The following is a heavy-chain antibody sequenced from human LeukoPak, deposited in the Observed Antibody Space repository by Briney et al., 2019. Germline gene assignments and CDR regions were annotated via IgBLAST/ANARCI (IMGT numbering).Heavy chain of an antibody. V-gene: IGHV3-21*01. CDR3: ARPENLGAPHVDDAFDI. J-gene: IGHJ3*02. CDR2: ISSSSSYI. CDR1: GFTFSSYS. Sequence: GGSLRLSCAASGFTFSSYSMNWVRQAPGKGLEWVSSISSSSSYIYYADSVKGRFTISRDNAKNSLYLQMNSLRAEDTAVYYCARPENLGAPHVDDAFDIWGQGTMVTVSS. D-gene: IGHD1-26*01.